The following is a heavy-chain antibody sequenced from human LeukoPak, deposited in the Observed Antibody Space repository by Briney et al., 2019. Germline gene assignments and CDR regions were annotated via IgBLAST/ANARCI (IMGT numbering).Heavy chain of an antibody. CDR1: GFTFSSYS. CDR3: ARGGEGLVLVPPHFDY. V-gene: IGHV3-48*02. J-gene: IGHJ4*02. D-gene: IGHD2-2*01. CDR2: ISTSSSTI. Sequence: GGSLRLSCAASGFTFSSYSMNWVRQAPGKGLEWVSYISTSSSTIYFADSVKGRFTISTDNAKNSLSLQMSSLRDEDTAVYYCARGGEGLVLVPPHFDYWGQGTLVTVSS.